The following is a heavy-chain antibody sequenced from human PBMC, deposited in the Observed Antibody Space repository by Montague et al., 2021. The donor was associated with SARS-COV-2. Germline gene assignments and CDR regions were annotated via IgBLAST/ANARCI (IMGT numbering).Heavy chain of an antibody. Sequence: SETLSLTCTVSGGSISSSSDYWGWIRQPPGKGLEWIGRIYYSGSTYYNPSLRSRVTISVDTSKNQFSLKLSSVTAEDTAVYYCARVGRQQLVRLSGMDVWGQGVQIPVSS. CDR1: GGSISSSSDY. D-gene: IGHD6-13*01. V-gene: IGHV4-39*07. J-gene: IGHJ6*02. CDR3: ARVGRQQLVRLSGMDV. CDR2: IYYSGST.